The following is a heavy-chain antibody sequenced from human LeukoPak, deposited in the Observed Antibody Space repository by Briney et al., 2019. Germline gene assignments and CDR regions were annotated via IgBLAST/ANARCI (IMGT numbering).Heavy chain of an antibody. CDR1: GFTFSDYY. Sequence: GGSLRLSCAASGFTFSDYYMSWIRQAPGKGREWVSYISSSSSYTNYADSVKGRFTISRDNAKNSLYLQMNSLRAEDTAVYYCARKETTYWYFDLWGRGTLVTVSS. CDR2: ISSSSSYT. V-gene: IGHV3-11*06. CDR3: ARKETTYWYFDL. D-gene: IGHD1-1*01. J-gene: IGHJ2*01.